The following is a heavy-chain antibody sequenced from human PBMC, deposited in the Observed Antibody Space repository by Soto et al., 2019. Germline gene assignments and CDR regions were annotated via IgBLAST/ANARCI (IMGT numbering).Heavy chain of an antibody. CDR1: GFTFSSYA. D-gene: IGHD6-6*01. CDR2: ISGSGGST. CDR3: AKEGGPRRTESSSSLYDY. J-gene: IGHJ4*02. V-gene: IGHV3-23*01. Sequence: EVQLLESGGGLVQPGGSLRLSCAASGFTFSSYAMSWVRQAPGKGLEWVSAISGSGGSTYYADSVKGRFTISRDNSKNTLYLQMNSLRAEDTAVDYCAKEGGPRRTESSSSLYDYWGQGTLFTVSS.